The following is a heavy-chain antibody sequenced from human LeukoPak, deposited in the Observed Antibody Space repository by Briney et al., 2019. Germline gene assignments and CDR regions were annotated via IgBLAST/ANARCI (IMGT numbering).Heavy chain of an antibody. CDR2: IIPIFGTA. Sequence: SVKVSCKASEGTFSSYAISWVRQAPGQGLEWMGGIIPIFGTANYAQKFQGRVTITADESTSTAYMELSSLRSEDTAVYYCHYGSGSYYNVGGYYYYGMDVWGKGTTVTVSS. J-gene: IGHJ6*04. CDR3: HYGSGSYYNVGGYYYYGMDV. D-gene: IGHD3-10*01. V-gene: IGHV1-69*13. CDR1: EGTFSSYA.